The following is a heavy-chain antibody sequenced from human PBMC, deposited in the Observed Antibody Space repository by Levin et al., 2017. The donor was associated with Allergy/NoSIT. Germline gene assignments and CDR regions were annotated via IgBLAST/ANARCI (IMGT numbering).Heavy chain of an antibody. V-gene: IGHV4-4*02. Sequence: SETLSLTCAVSGGSISSHNWWNWVRQPPGKGLEWIGEIYHSGSTHYNPSPKSRVTIPVDKSKNQLSLNLNSVTAADTAVYYCARNGLSGNFYWGQGTLVTVST. D-gene: IGHD3-10*01. J-gene: IGHJ4*02. CDR3: ARNGLSGNFY. CDR1: GGSISSHNW. CDR2: IYHSGST.